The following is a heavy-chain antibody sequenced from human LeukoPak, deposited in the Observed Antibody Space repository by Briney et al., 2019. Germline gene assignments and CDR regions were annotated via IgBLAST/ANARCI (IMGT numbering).Heavy chain of an antibody. CDR1: GASVSNYY. CDR3: ARHADGGVFIKTYFFDS. V-gene: IGHV4-59*08. CDR2: ISDSGSP. J-gene: IGHJ4*02. Sequence: SSETLSLTCSVSGASVSNYYWSWLRQTPGKGLEWIGHISDSGSPTCNPSLKSRVTISEDMSKSQISLNLRSVTAADTAVYYCARHADGGVFIKTYFFDSWGQGFLVSVSS. D-gene: IGHD3-16*01.